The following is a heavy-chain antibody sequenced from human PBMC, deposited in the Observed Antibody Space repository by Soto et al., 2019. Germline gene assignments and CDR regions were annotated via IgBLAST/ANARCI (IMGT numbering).Heavy chain of an antibody. CDR2: IKEDGSET. CDR3: AIGGSDSSAS. J-gene: IGHJ4*02. V-gene: IGHV3-7*05. CDR1: GFTFSDFW. Sequence: EVQLVESGGNLVQPGGSLRLSCAASGFTFSDFWMSWVRRAPGRGLEWVANIKEDGSETYYVDSVEGRFTISRDNAKKSLYLQMNSLRAEDSVLYYCAIGGSDSSASWGQGALVPVSS. D-gene: IGHD1-26*01.